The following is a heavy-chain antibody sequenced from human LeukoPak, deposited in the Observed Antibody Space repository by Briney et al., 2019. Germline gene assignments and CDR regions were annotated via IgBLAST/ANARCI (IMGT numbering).Heavy chain of an antibody. CDR2: ISGSGGST. Sequence: GGSLRLSCAASGFSLSGYWMHWVRQAPGKGLEWVSAISGSGGSTYCADSVKGRFTISRDNSKNTLYLQMNSLRAEDTAVYYCASLESSWQVDYWGQGTLVTVSS. J-gene: IGHJ4*02. D-gene: IGHD6-13*01. CDR1: GFSLSGYW. V-gene: IGHV3-23*01. CDR3: ASLESSWQVDY.